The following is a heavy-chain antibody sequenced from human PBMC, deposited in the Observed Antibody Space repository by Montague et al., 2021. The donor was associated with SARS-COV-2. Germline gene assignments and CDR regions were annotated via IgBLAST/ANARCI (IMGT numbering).Heavy chain of an antibody. CDR3: ARGYQLRFLEWSSRQSTFDY. D-gene: IGHD3-3*01. V-gene: IGHV4-34*01. CDR2: INHSGST. J-gene: IGHJ4*02. CDR1: GGSFSGYY. Sequence: SKTLSLTCAVYGGSFSGYYWSWIRQPPGKGLEWIGEINHSGSTNYNPSPKSRVTISVDTSKNQFSLKLSSVTAADTAVYYCARGYQLRFLEWSSRQSTFDYWGQGTLVTVSS.